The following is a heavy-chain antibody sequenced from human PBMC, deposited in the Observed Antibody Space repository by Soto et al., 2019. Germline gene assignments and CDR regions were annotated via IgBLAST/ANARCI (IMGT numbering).Heavy chain of an antibody. CDR2: IDWDDDK. CDR3: ARLSVNYYDSSGYSWFDP. Sequence: LRLSCAASGFTFSSYAMHWIRQPPGKALEWLARIDWDDDKYYSTSLKTRLTISKDTSKNQVVLTMTNMDPVDTATYNCARLSVNYYDSSGYSWFDPWGQGTLVTVSS. V-gene: IGHV2-70*04. CDR1: GFTFSSYAM. J-gene: IGHJ5*02. D-gene: IGHD3-22*01.